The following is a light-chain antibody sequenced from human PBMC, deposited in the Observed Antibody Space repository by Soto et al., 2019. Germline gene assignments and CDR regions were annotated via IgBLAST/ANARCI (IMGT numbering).Light chain of an antibody. CDR2: DVS. J-gene: IGLJ1*01. V-gene: IGLV2-14*01. Sequence: QSVLTQPASVSGSPGQSITISCTGTGSDVGGYKYVSWYQQLPGKAPKLTIYDVSYRPSGVSDRFSGSKSGNTASLIISGLQAEDEADYYCSSYASSSPFVFGTGTKVTVL. CDR1: GSDVGGYKY. CDR3: SSYASSSPFV.